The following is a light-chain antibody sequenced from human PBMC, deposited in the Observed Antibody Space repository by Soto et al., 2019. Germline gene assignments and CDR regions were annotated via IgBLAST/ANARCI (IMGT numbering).Light chain of an antibody. CDR3: QHYNNWPPYT. V-gene: IGKV3-15*01. J-gene: IGKJ2*01. CDR1: QSVSSN. Sequence: EIVMTQSPATLSMSPGERATLSCRASQSVSSNLAWYQQKPGQTPRLLIYGASSRATGVPARFSGSGSGTEFTLTISGLQSEDFAVYYCQHYNNWPPYTFGQGTNLEIK. CDR2: GAS.